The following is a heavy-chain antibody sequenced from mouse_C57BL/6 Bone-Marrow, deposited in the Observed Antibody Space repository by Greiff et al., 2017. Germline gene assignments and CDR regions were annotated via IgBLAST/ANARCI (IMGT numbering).Heavy chain of an antibody. CDR2: IYPRDGST. CDR1: GYTFTSYD. Sequence: QVQLQQSGPELVKPGASVKLSCKASGYTFTSYDINGVKQRPGQGLEWIGWIYPRDGSTKYNEKFKGKATLTVDTSSSTAYMELHSLTSEDSAVYFCAIITTVAGFDYWGQGTTLTVSS. D-gene: IGHD1-1*01. V-gene: IGHV1-85*01. J-gene: IGHJ2*01. CDR3: AIITTVAGFDY.